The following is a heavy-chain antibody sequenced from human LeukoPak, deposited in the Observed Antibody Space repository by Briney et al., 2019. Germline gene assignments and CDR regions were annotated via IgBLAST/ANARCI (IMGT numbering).Heavy chain of an antibody. CDR3: ARDEERDCSSTSCYHYYYYMDV. J-gene: IGHJ6*03. CDR2: INPNSGGT. Sequence: ASVKVSCKASGYTFTGYYMHWVRQAPGQGLEWMGWINPNSGGTNYAQKFQGRVTMTRDTSISTAYMELSRLRSDDTAVYYCARDEERDCSSTSCYHYYYYMDVWGKGTTVTVSS. CDR1: GYTFTGYY. V-gene: IGHV1-2*02. D-gene: IGHD2-2*01.